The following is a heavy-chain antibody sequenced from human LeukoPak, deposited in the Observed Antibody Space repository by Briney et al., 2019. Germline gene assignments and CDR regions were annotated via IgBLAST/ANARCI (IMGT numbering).Heavy chain of an antibody. CDR3: AKGKDTYNHDSSGYYFGEY. J-gene: IGHJ4*02. CDR2: MSGSGSST. D-gene: IGHD3-22*01. CDR1: GFTFSSYA. Sequence: GGSLRLSCAASGFTFSSYAMSWVRQAPGKGLEWVSAMSGSGSSTFYADSVKGRFIISRDNSKNTLYLQLNSLRAEDTAVYYRAKGKDTYNHDSSGYYFGEYWGQGTLVTVSS. V-gene: IGHV3-23*01.